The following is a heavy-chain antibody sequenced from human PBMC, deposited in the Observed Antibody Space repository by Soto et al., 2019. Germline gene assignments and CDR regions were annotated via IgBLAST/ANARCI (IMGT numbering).Heavy chain of an antibody. V-gene: IGHV4-59*08. CDR3: ARQGIGPLHGLVDV. D-gene: IGHD1-26*01. CDR1: GGSISSYY. CDR2: VHHSWGS. Sequence: QVQLQESGPGLVKPSETLSLSCTVSGGSISSYYWSWFRQSPGKRMEWIGYVHHSWGSSYNPSLQSRVAISLDPSKSQFSLKVTSVTATDTAVYYCARQGIGPLHGLVDVWGQGTTVTVSS. J-gene: IGHJ6*02.